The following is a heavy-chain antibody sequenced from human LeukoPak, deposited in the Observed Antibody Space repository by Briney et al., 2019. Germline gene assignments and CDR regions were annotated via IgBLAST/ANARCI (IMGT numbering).Heavy chain of an antibody. D-gene: IGHD5-24*01. CDR1: GFMFSSNW. Sequence: GGSLRLSCAASGFMFSSNWMSWVRLAPGKGLEWVANIKEDGTETCYVDSVKGRFTISRDNAKNSLYLQMNSLRVEDTAVYYCAKEGRSLQTYWGQGTLVTVPS. CDR2: IKEDGTET. CDR3: AKEGRSLQTY. J-gene: IGHJ4*02. V-gene: IGHV3-7*03.